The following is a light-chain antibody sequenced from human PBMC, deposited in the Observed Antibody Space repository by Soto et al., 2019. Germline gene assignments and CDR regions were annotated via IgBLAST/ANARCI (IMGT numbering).Light chain of an antibody. CDR3: SSSTSSNTFV. CDR2: EVI. J-gene: IGLJ1*01. V-gene: IGLV2-14*01. Sequence: QSALTQPASVSWAPGQSITISCTVTNSDVNYVSWHQQHPGKAPKLMVYEVINRSSGVSTRFSGSKSGNTASLTISGLQAEDEADYYCSSSTSSNTFVFGTGTKVTVL. CDR1: NSDVNY.